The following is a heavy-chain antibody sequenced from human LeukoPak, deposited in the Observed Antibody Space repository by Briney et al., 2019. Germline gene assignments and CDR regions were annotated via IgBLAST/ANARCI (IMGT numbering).Heavy chain of an antibody. J-gene: IGHJ5*02. D-gene: IGHD2-2*01. CDR2: IYYSGST. V-gene: IGHV4-39*07. CDR3: ARGYQLLAIDP. Sequence: SETLSLTCTVSGGSISSSSYYWGWIRQPPGKGLEWIGSIYYSGSTYYNPSLKSRVTISVDTSKNQFSLKLSSVTAADTAVYYCARGYQLLAIDPWGQGTLVTVSS. CDR1: GGSISSSSYY.